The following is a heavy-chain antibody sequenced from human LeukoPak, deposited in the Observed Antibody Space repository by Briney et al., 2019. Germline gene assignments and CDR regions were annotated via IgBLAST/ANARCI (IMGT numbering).Heavy chain of an antibody. V-gene: IGHV4-38-2*01. CDR1: GYSISSGYY. CDR3: ASVSGGDAFDI. D-gene: IGHD2-15*01. CDR2: IYHSGST. J-gene: IGHJ3*02. Sequence: PSETLSLTXAVSGYSISSGYYWGWIRQPPGKGLEWIGSIYHSGSTYYNPSLKSRVTISVDTSKNQFSLKLSSVTAADTAVYYCASVSGGDAFDIWGQGTMVTVS.